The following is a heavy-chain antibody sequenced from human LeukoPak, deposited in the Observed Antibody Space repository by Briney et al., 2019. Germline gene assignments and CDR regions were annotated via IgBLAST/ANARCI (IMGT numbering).Heavy chain of an antibody. CDR2: IIPILGIA. D-gene: IGHD3-22*01. CDR3: ATYYDSSGYYYMDSEYFQH. V-gene: IGHV1-69*04. J-gene: IGHJ1*01. Sequence: ASVKVSCKASGGTFSSYAISWVRQAPGQGLEWMGRIIPILGIANYAQKFQGRVTITADKSTSTAYMELSSLRSEDTAVYYCATYYDSSGYYYMDSEYFQHWGQGTLVTVSS. CDR1: GGTFSSYA.